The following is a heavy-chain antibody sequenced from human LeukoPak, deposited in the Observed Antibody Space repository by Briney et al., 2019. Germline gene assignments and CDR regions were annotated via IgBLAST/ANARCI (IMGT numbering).Heavy chain of an antibody. D-gene: IGHD2-15*01. CDR1: GFTFDDYA. CDR2: ISWNSGSI. Sequence: GRSLRLSCAASGFTFDDYAMHWVRQAPGKGLEWVSGISWNSGSIGYADSVKGRFTISRDNSKNTLYLQMNSLRAEDTAVYYCAKDLASYCSGGSCNGLDYWGQGTLVTVSS. CDR3: AKDLASYCSGGSCNGLDY. V-gene: IGHV3-9*01. J-gene: IGHJ4*02.